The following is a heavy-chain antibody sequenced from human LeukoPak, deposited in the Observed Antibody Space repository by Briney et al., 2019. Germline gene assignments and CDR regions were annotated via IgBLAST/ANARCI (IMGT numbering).Heavy chain of an antibody. V-gene: IGHV3-23*01. J-gene: IGHJ4*02. D-gene: IGHD5-18*01. CDR3: AKDPFGRRGYSYGYYFDY. Sequence: GGSLTLSCAASGFTFRSYAMSWVRQAPGKGLEWVSAISRSGGSTYYAASVKGRFTISRDNSTNTLYLQMNSLRAEDTAVYYCAKDPFGRRGYSYGYYFDYWGQGTLVTVSS. CDR1: GFTFRSYA. CDR2: ISRSGGST.